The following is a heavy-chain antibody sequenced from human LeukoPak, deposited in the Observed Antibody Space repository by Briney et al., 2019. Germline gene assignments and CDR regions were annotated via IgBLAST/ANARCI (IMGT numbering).Heavy chain of an antibody. V-gene: IGHV4-38-2*02. Sequence: PSETLSLTCTVSGYTISSGYYWGWIRQAPGKGPEWIGTIFHFGNTYNNPSLESRVIMSVDTSKNQFSLKLSSVTAADTAVYYCARAPSYCSGGSCYGLDAFDIWGQGTIVTVSS. J-gene: IGHJ3*02. CDR2: IFHFGNT. CDR3: ARAPSYCSGGSCYGLDAFDI. CDR1: GYTISSGYY. D-gene: IGHD2-15*01.